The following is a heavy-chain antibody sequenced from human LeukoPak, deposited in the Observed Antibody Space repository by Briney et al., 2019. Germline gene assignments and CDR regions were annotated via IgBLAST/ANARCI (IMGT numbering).Heavy chain of an antibody. D-gene: IGHD3-22*01. V-gene: IGHV3-11*01. Sequence: PGGSLRLSCAASGFTFSDYCMSWIRQAPGKGLEWVSYISSSGSTIYYADSVKGRFTISRDNAKNSLYLQMNSLRAEDTAVYYCARGSSGYYYHYYGMDVWGQGTTVTVSS. J-gene: IGHJ6*02. CDR1: GFTFSDYC. CDR3: ARGSSGYYYHYYGMDV. CDR2: ISSSGSTI.